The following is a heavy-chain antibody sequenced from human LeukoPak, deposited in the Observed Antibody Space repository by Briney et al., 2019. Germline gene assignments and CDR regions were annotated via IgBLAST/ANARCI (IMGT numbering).Heavy chain of an antibody. J-gene: IGHJ4*02. Sequence: GASVKVSCKASGYTFTSYDINWVRQAPGQGLERMGWISAYNGNTNYAQKLQGRVTMTTDTSTSTAYMELRSLKSDDTAMYYCARDLGSGWQRNFDYWGQGTLVTVSS. D-gene: IGHD6-19*01. CDR3: ARDLGSGWQRNFDY. CDR2: ISAYNGNT. V-gene: IGHV1-18*01. CDR1: GYTFTSYD.